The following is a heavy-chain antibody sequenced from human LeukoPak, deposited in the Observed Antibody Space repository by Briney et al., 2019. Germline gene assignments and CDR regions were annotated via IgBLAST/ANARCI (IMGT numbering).Heavy chain of an antibody. CDR1: GDSISTYY. J-gene: IGHJ4*02. CDR2: INHKGST. V-gene: IGHV4-59*01. CDR3: ARDTTLGL. D-gene: IGHD1-26*01. Sequence: PSETLPLTCTVSGDSISTYYWSWIRQPPGKGLEWIAYINHKGSTTSNPSLRSRVTISVDTSRNQFSLKLSSVTAADTAVYYCARDTTLGLWGQGTLVTVTS.